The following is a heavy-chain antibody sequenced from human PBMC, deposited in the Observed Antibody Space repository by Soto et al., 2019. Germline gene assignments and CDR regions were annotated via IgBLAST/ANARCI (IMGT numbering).Heavy chain of an antibody. V-gene: IGHV3-23*01. CDR2: ISGSGGST. CDR1: GITFSTYA. J-gene: IGHJ4*02. D-gene: IGHD6-13*01. Sequence: GGSLRLSCAASGITFSTYAMSWVRQTPGKGLEWVSAISGSGGSTYYADSVKGRFTISRDKSKNTLYLQMNSLRAEDTALYYCAKSFSSNWYDYFDYWGQGSLVTVSS. CDR3: AKSFSSNWYDYFDY.